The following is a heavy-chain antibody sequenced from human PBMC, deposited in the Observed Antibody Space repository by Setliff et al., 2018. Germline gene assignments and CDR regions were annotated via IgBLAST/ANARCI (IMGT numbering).Heavy chain of an antibody. CDR1: GYTFTGYY. CDR3: ARDRDSSSYPYYFDY. J-gene: IGHJ4*02. Sequence: ASVKVSCKASGYTFTGYYMHWVRQAPGQGLEWMGWISPNSGGTNYAQKFQGWVTMTRDTSISTAYMELSRLRSDDTAVYYCARDRDSSSYPYYFDYWGQGTLVTVSS. V-gene: IGHV1-2*04. D-gene: IGHD3-22*01. CDR2: ISPNSGGT.